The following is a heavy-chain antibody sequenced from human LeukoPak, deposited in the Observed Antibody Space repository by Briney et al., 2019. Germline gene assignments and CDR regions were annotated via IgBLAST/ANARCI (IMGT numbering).Heavy chain of an antibody. Sequence: SETLSLTCTVSGGSISRYYWSWLRQPPGKGLEWIGYIYYSGSTNYNPSLKSRVTISVDTSKNQFSLKLSSVTAADTAVYYCARGAFSSSWYRGGLDYWGQGTLVTVSS. V-gene: IGHV4-59*01. CDR3: ARGAFSSSWYRGGLDY. CDR1: GGSISRYY. D-gene: IGHD6-13*01. J-gene: IGHJ4*02. CDR2: IYYSGST.